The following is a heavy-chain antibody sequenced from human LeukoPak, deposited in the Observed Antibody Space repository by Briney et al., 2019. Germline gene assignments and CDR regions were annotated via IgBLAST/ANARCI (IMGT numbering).Heavy chain of an antibody. V-gene: IGHV3-33*01. CDR3: ARDGAPNLGYCSGGSCSWRYFDY. Sequence: GGSLSLSCGASGFTFSSYGMHWVRQAPGKGLEWVAVIWYDGSNKYYADSVKGRFTISRDNSKNTLYLQMNSLRAEDTAVYYCARDGAPNLGYCSGGSCSWRYFDYWGQGTLVTVSS. CDR2: IWYDGSNK. J-gene: IGHJ4*02. D-gene: IGHD2-15*01. CDR1: GFTFSSYG.